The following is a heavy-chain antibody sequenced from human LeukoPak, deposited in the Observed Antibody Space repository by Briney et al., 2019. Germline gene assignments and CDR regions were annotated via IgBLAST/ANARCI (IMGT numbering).Heavy chain of an antibody. CDR2: IKDDGSDE. Sequence: GGSLRLSCAASGFTFSNYWMTWVRQAPGKGLEWVANIKDDGSDENYVGSVKGRFTISIDNAKNSLFLQMNSLRAEDTAVYYCARDRGRDTFDYWGQGTQVTVSS. D-gene: IGHD5-12*01. J-gene: IGHJ4*02. CDR3: ARDRGRDTFDY. V-gene: IGHV3-7*04. CDR1: GFTFSNYW.